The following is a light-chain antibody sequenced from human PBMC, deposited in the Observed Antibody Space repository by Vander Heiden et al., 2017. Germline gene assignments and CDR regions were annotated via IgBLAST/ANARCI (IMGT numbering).Light chain of an antibody. J-gene: IGKJ1*01. V-gene: IGKV3-20*01. CDR2: GAS. CDR3: QQYGSSPRT. CDR1: RSISSSY. Sequence: EIVLPQSPGTLSLSRGERATLSCRASRSISSSYLAWYQQKPGQAPRLLIYGASSRATGIPDRFSGSGSGTDFTLTISRLEPEDFAVYYCQQYGSSPRTFGQGTKVEIK.